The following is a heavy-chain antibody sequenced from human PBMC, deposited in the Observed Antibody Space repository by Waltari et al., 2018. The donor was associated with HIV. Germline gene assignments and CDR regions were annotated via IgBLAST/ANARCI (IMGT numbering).Heavy chain of an antibody. J-gene: IGHJ4*02. CDR3: ARSSSGSIDY. CDR2: IYYSGST. Sequence: QVQLQESGPGLVKPSETLSLTCTVSGGSISSYYWSWIRQPPGKGLEWIGYIYYSGSTNYNPSLKSRVTISVDTSKNQFSLKLSSVTAADTAVYYCARSSSGSIDYWGQGTLVTVSS. CDR1: GGSISSYY. D-gene: IGHD6-19*01. V-gene: IGHV4-59*08.